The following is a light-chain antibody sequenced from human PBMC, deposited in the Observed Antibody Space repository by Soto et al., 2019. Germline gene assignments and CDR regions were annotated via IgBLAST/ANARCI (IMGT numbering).Light chain of an antibody. J-gene: IGKJ4*01. CDR1: QSVYGNY. V-gene: IGKV3-20*01. Sequence: EIVLTQSPGTLSLSPGERATLSCRASQSVYGNYLAWYQQQPGQAPRLLIYDTSTRATGIPDRFSGSGSGTGFTLVIGRLEPEDFAVYFCQQSGSSPLTFGGGTKVEIK. CDR3: QQSGSSPLT. CDR2: DTS.